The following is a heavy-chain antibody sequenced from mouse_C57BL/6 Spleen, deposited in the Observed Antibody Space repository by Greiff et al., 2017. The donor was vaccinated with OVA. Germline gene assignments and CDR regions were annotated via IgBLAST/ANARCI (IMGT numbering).Heavy chain of an antibody. J-gene: IGHJ2*01. V-gene: IGHV1-52*01. CDR3: ARGGQLRLPFDY. Sequence: QVQLKQPGAELVRPGSSVKLSCKASGYTFTSYWMHWVKQRPIQGLEWIGNIDPSDSETHYNQKFKDKATLTVDKSSSTAYMQLSSLTSEDSAVYYCARGGQLRLPFDYWGQGTTLTVSS. CDR2: IDPSDSET. D-gene: IGHD3-2*02. CDR1: GYTFTSYW.